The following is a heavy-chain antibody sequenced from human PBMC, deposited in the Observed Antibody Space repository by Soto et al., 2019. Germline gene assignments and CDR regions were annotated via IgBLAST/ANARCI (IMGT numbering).Heavy chain of an antibody. D-gene: IGHD1-20*01. J-gene: IGHJ6*02. CDR3: ARLVTATRNYYYGMDV. CDR2: ISSSGSTI. V-gene: IGHV3-11*01. CDR1: GFTFRDYY. Sequence: GGSLRLPCAASGFTFRDYYMTWIRQAPGKGLEWLSYISSSGSTIYYADSVKGRFTISRDNAKNSLFLQMNSLRAEDTAVHYCARLVTATRNYYYGMDVWGQGTTVTVSS.